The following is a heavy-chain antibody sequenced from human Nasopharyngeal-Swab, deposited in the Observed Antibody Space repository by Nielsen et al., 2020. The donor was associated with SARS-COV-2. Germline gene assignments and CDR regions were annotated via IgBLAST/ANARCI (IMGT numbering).Heavy chain of an antibody. CDR1: GFTFSNSA. Sequence: SVKVSCKASGFTFSNSAIQWVRHARGRRLEWIGWIVVDSGNTNYAQKFQERVTITRDMSTSTAYMELSSLRSEDTAIYYCAADDVQRCSWGQGTLVTVSS. J-gene: IGHJ1*01. CDR3: AADDVQRCS. CDR2: IVVDSGNT. D-gene: IGHD5-18*01. V-gene: IGHV1-58*02.